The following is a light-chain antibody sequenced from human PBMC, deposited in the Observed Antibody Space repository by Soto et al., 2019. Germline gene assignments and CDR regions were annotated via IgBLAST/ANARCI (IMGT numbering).Light chain of an antibody. J-gene: IGKJ4*01. CDR2: RAS. Sequence: VMTQAPATLSLSPGYTATLSCSAIQGLGGNLAWYQHQPGPAPRLLIFRASSRAKGAPARFSASGSGTEFTLAIAGLQPEDFATYYCQQYQSYSPLTFGGATKVDIK. CDR1: QGLGGN. V-gene: IGKV3-15*01. CDR3: QQYQSYSPLT.